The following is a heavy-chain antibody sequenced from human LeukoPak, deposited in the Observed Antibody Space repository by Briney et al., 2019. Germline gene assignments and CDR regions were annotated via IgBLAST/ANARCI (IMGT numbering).Heavy chain of an antibody. Sequence: SETLSLTCTVSGGSINDYYWSWIRQPPGEGLEWIGNIYYSGTTSYNPSLESRVIISVDTSKNQFSPKLNSVTAADTAVYYCARDFLPPHYTDTIRPDWYFDLWGRGTLVTVSS. J-gene: IGHJ2*01. CDR3: ARDFLPPHYTDTIRPDWYFDL. V-gene: IGHV4-59*01. CDR1: GGSINDYY. CDR2: IYYSGTT. D-gene: IGHD3-3*01.